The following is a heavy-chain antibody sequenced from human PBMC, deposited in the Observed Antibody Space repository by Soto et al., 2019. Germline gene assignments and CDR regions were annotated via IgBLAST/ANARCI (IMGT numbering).Heavy chain of an antibody. CDR3: AGSSWRSMFDY. J-gene: IGHJ4*02. CDR2: IYHTGST. D-gene: IGHD2-2*01. CDR1: SGSVSSGSYF. V-gene: IGHV4-31*03. Sequence: LTCTLSSGSVSSGSYFLSWIRQLPGKGLEWIGYIYHTGSTFYNPSLKSRVTISLDTSKSQFSLRLTSVTAADTAMYFCAGSSWRSMFDYWGPGT.